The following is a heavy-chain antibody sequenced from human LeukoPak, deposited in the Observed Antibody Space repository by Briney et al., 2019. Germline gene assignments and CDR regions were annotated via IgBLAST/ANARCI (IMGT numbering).Heavy chain of an antibody. CDR1: EYTFTYYA. J-gene: IGHJ4*02. Sequence: GESLRLSCAASEYTFTYYAMSWVRQAPGKGLEWVSASSGTGGSTYYADSVKVRFTISRYNSKNTLYLQMNSLRAEDTSVCYCAGYSAIAAAGQYWGQGTLVTVSS. CDR2: SSGTGGST. CDR3: AGYSAIAAAGQY. V-gene: IGHV3-23*01. D-gene: IGHD6-13*01.